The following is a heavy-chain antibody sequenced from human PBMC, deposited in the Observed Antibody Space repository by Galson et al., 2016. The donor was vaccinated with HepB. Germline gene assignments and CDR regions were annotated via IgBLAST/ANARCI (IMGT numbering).Heavy chain of an antibody. CDR3: ARDHFFTGHSTYYFDY. J-gene: IGHJ4*02. Sequence: ETLSLPCSASGASASRSNSYWAWIRKHPGKGLEWIGSIFYNGDTYNSPSVNSRDPMSVDPYKNQFSLHLTSVTAADTAVYYCARDHFFTGHSTYYFDYWGQGSLVAVSS. CDR1: GASASRSNSY. V-gene: IGHV4-39*07. CDR2: IFYNGDT. D-gene: IGHD3/OR15-3a*01.